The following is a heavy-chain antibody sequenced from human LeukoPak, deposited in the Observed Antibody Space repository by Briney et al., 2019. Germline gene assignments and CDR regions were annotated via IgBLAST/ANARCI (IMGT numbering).Heavy chain of an antibody. CDR2: IYYSGST. D-gene: IGHD3-10*01. V-gene: IGHV4-59*11. CDR3: ARVGGTMVRGVGWVGYYYYMDV. Sequence: SETLSLTCTVSGGSISSHYWSWIRQPPGQGLERIGNIYYSGSTNYNPSLKRRVTISVATSKNQFSLKLSSVTAADTAVYYCARVGGTMVRGVGWVGYYYYMDVWGKGTTVTVSS. J-gene: IGHJ6*03. CDR1: GGSISSHY.